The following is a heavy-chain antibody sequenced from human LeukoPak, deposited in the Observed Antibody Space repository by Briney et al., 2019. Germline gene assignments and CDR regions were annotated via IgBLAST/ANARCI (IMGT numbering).Heavy chain of an antibody. Sequence: RPGGSLRLSCAASGFTFNNYAMSWVRQAPGKGLEWVSGISVSGGTTYYADSVRGRFTISRDNAKNTLYLQMNSLRAEDTAVYYCARRVWFGDQKQTYYYCYMDVWGKGTTVTISS. D-gene: IGHD3-10*01. CDR1: GFTFNNYA. CDR3: ARRVWFGDQKQTYYYCYMDV. V-gene: IGHV3-23*01. CDR2: ISVSGGTT. J-gene: IGHJ6*03.